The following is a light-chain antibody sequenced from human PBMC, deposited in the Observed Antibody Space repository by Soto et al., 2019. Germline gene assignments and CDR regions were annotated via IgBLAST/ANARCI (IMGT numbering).Light chain of an antibody. J-gene: IGKJ1*01. CDR2: VAS. Sequence: ENVLTQSPGTLSLSPGERATLSCRASQSVSTSYLAWYQQKPGQAPRLLIYVASSRATGIPDRFSGSGSGTDFTLTISRLEPEDFAVYYCQQYGNSRAFGQGTKVEIK. V-gene: IGKV3-20*01. CDR1: QSVSTSY. CDR3: QQYGNSRA.